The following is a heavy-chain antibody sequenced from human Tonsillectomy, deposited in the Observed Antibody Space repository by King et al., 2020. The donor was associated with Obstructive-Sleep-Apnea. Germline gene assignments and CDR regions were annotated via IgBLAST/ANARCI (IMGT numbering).Heavy chain of an antibody. V-gene: IGHV3-9*01. CDR3: AKVAGDEGNYYYYYGMDV. Sequence: VQLVESGGGLVQPGRSLRLSCAASGFTFDDYAMHWVRQAPGKGLEWVSGISWNSGSIGYADSVKGRFTISRDNAKNSLYLQMNSLRAEDTALYYCAKVAGDEGNYYYYYGMDVWGQGTTVTVSS. CDR1: GFTFDDYA. J-gene: IGHJ6*02. D-gene: IGHD6-19*01. CDR2: ISWNSGSI.